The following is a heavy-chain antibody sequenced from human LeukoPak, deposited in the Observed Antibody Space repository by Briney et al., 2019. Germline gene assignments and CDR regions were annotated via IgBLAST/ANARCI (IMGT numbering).Heavy chain of an antibody. CDR2: IYYSGST. CDR1: GGSISSYY. D-gene: IGHD3-9*01. J-gene: IGHJ4*02. Sequence: SETLSLTCTVSGGSISSYYWSRIRQPPGKGLEWIGYIYYSGSTNYNPSLKSRVTISVDTSKNQFSLKLSSVTAADTAVYYCARAHILTGYAFDYWGQGTLVTVSS. V-gene: IGHV4-59*01. CDR3: ARAHILTGYAFDY.